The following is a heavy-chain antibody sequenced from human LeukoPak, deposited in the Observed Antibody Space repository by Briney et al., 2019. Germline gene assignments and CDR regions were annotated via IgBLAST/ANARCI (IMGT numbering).Heavy chain of an antibody. CDR2: INHSGST. D-gene: IGHD3-22*01. J-gene: IGHJ4*02. V-gene: IGHV4-34*01. Sequence: SETLSLTCAVYGASFSDYYWSWIRQPPGKGLEWIGEINHSGSTNYNPSLKSRVTISVDTSKNQFSLKLSSVTAADTAVYYCAYNHSSGYGTFDYWGQGTLVTVSS. CDR1: GASFSDYY. CDR3: AYNHSSGYGTFDY.